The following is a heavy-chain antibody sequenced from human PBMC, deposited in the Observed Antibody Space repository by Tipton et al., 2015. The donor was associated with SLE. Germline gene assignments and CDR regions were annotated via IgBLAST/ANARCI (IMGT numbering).Heavy chain of an antibody. D-gene: IGHD6-19*01. CDR3: ARDSGIAVAD. V-gene: IGHV4-34*01. Sequence: TLSLTCAVYGGSFSGYYWSWIRQPPGKGLEWIGEINHSGSTNYNPSLKSRVTISVDTSKNQFSLNLSSVTAADTAVYYCARDSGIAVADWGQGTLVTVSS. CDR2: INHSGST. CDR1: GGSFSGYY. J-gene: IGHJ4*02.